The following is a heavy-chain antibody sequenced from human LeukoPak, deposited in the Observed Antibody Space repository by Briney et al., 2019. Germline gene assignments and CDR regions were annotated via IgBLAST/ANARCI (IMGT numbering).Heavy chain of an antibody. Sequence: GGSLRLSCAASGFIFSSYWMHWVRQAPGKGLVWVSHINSDGSSTSYADSVKGRFTISRDNAKNTLYLQMNSLRAEDTAVYYCEREFPVYYGSGRKYGMAVWGQGPTVTVSS. CDR1: GFIFSSYW. J-gene: IGHJ6*02. CDR2: INSDGSST. D-gene: IGHD3-10*01. V-gene: IGHV3-74*01. CDR3: EREFPVYYGSGRKYGMAV.